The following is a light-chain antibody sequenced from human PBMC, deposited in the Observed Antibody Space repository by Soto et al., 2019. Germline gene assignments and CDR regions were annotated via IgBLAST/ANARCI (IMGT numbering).Light chain of an antibody. CDR3: QQSYSSPYT. J-gene: IGKJ3*01. CDR2: TTS. CDR1: HSISTY. V-gene: IGKV1-39*01. Sequence: DFQLTQSPSSLSASVGDSVTISCRASHSISTYLNWYQQKPGKAPSLLIYTTSSLQSGVPSRFSGSGSGTDFTLTIGGLQPADFAIYYCQQSYSSPYTFGLGTKVDIK.